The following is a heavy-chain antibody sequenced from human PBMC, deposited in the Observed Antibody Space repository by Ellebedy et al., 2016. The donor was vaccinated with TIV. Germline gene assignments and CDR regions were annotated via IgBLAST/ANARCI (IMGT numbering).Heavy chain of an antibody. CDR3: ARDRGYDTFDY. J-gene: IGHJ4*02. CDR2: IKEDGSER. Sequence: GESLKISCAASGFPISNFWMAWVRQAPGKGLQWVGNIKEDGSERYYVDSVRGRFTISRDNTKNSLYLEMNSLRVEDTAVYYCARDRGYDTFDYWGQGILVTVSS. D-gene: IGHD5-12*01. CDR1: GFPISNFW. V-gene: IGHV3-7*01.